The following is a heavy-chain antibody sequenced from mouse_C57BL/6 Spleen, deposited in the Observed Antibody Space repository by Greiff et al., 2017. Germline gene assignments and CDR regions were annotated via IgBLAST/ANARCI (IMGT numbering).Heavy chain of an antibody. V-gene: IGHV1-5*01. D-gene: IGHD2-4*01. CDR1: GYTFTSYW. CDR3: TRSGSYDYDGWVAY. Sequence: EVKLQESGTVLARPGASVKMSCKTSGYTFTSYWMHWVKQRPGQGLEWIGAIYPGNSDTSSNQKFKGTAKLTAVTSASTASRELSSLTNEDSAVYYCTRSGSYDYDGWVAYWGQGTLVTVSA. J-gene: IGHJ3*01. CDR2: IYPGNSDT.